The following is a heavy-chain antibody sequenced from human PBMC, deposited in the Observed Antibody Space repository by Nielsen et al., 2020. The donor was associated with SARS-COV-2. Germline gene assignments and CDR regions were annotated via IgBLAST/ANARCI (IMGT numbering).Heavy chain of an antibody. Sequence: SVKVSCKASGGTFSSYAISWVRQAPGQGLEWMGGIIPIFGTANYAQKFQGRVTITAHESTSTAYMELSSLTSDDTALYYCARGVTIYTWFDPWGQGTLVTVSS. V-gene: IGHV1-69*13. CDR1: GGTFSSYA. CDR3: ARGVTIYTWFDP. D-gene: IGHD3-3*01. J-gene: IGHJ5*02. CDR2: IIPIFGTA.